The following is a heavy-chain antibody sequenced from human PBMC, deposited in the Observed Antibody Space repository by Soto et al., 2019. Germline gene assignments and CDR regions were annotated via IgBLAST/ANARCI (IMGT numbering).Heavy chain of an antibody. D-gene: IGHD6-6*01. J-gene: IGHJ1*01. CDR2: IRSSIATI. CDR3: ARGGAARTEY. V-gene: IGHV3-48*02. CDR1: GFTFSNYG. Sequence: EVQLVESGGGLVQPGGSLRLSCAASGFTFSNYGMNWVRQAPGKGLSWVSYIRSSIATIQYAYSVKGRFTTSRDNAKNSRYLQMNSLSDEDTAVYYCARGGAARTEYWGQGTLDTVSS.